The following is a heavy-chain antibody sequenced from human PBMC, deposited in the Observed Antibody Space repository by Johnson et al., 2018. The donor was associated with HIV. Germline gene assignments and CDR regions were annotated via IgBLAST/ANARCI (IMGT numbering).Heavy chain of an antibody. V-gene: IGHV3-30-3*01. CDR3: ATELLRTEHDVFDI. Sequence: QVQLVESGGGLVQPGRSLRLSCAASGFNLSDYYMRWIRQTPGKGLEWVAVISYDGSNKYYANSVKGRFSISRDNSKNTLYLQMNSLRAEDTAVYYCATELLRTEHDVFDIWGQGTMVTVSS. D-gene: IGHD3-10*01. CDR1: GFNLSDYY. J-gene: IGHJ3*02. CDR2: ISYDGSNK.